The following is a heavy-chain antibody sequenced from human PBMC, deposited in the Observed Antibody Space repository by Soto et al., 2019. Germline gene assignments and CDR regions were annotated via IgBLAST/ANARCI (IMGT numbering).Heavy chain of an antibody. CDR2: IYYSGST. D-gene: IGHD5-12*01. J-gene: IGHJ5*02. V-gene: IGHV4-31*03. CDR1: GGSISSGGYY. Sequence: SETLSLTCTVSGGSISSGGYYWSWIRQHPGKGLEWIGYIYYSGSTYYNPSLKSRVTISVDTSKNQFSLELSSVTAADTAVYYCARGNIVATIDWFDPWGQGTLVTVSS. CDR3: ARGNIVATIDWFDP.